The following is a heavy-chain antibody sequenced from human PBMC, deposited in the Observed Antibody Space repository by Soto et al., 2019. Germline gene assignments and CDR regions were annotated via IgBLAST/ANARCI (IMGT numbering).Heavy chain of an antibody. CDR2: ISSSSSYI. V-gene: IGHV3-21*01. CDR1: GFTFSSYS. D-gene: IGHD1-7*01. CDR3: ARDLSITGTTPFFFDY. Sequence: GGSLRLSCAASGFTFSSYSMNWVRQAPGKGLEWVSSISSSSSYIYYADSVKGRFTISRDNAKNSLYLQMNSLRAEDTAVYYCARDLSITGTTPFFFDYWGQGALVTVSS. J-gene: IGHJ4*02.